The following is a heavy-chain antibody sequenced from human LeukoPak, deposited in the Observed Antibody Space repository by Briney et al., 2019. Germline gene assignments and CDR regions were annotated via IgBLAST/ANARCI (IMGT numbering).Heavy chain of an antibody. Sequence: GGSLRLSCAGSGFTVSSNYMSWVRQAPGKGLEWVSLIIGSSGSTFYADSVKGRFTISRDKSKNTLYLQMNSLRAEDTAVYYCAKGAYDYIEIAYFDYWGQGSLVTVSS. J-gene: IGHJ4*02. V-gene: IGHV3-23*01. CDR3: AKGAYDYIEIAYFDY. CDR1: GFTVSSNY. CDR2: IIGSSGST. D-gene: IGHD5-12*01.